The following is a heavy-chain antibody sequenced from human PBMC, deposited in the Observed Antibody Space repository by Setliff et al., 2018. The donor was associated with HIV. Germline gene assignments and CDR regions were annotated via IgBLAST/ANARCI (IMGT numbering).Heavy chain of an antibody. CDR3: AKGDIAVAGTRFPLNDY. Sequence: AGGSLRLSCVASGFTFSKYWMSWVRQAPGKGLELVASIKEDGSTKYYVDSVKGRFTVSRDNAKNSLYLQVNSLRAEDTAVYYCAKGDIAVAGTRFPLNDYWGQGTLVTVSS. CDR2: IKEDGSTK. V-gene: IGHV3-7*03. J-gene: IGHJ4*02. D-gene: IGHD6-19*01. CDR1: GFTFSKYW.